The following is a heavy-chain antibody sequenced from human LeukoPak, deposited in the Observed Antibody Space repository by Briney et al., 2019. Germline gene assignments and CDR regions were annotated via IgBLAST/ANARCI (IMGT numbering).Heavy chain of an antibody. D-gene: IGHD3-16*02. CDR1: GGSFSGYY. CDR2: INHSGST. CDR3: ARVKTYYRIRELSPYFDY. V-gene: IGHV4-34*01. Sequence: SETLSLTCTVSGGSFSGYYWSWIRQPPGKGLEWIGEINHSGSTNYNPSLKSRVTISVDTSKNQFSLKLSSVTAADTAVYYCARVKTYYRIRELSPYFDYWGQGTLVTVSS. J-gene: IGHJ4*02.